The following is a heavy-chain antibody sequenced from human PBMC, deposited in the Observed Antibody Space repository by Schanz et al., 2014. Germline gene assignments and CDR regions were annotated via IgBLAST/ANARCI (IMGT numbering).Heavy chain of an antibody. CDR1: GFTVNTNY. D-gene: IGHD5-12*01. CDR2: ITSTSRYI. J-gene: IGHJ3*01. Sequence: EVQLVESGGGLIQPGGSLRLSCAVSGFTVNTNYMSWVRQAPGKGLEWVSSITSTSRYIYYADSLKGRFTISRDNAKNTLYLQMNSLRAEDTAVYFCARDGGRDGYNLAFDVWGQGTLVTVSS. V-gene: IGHV3-21*02. CDR3: ARDGGRDGYNLAFDV.